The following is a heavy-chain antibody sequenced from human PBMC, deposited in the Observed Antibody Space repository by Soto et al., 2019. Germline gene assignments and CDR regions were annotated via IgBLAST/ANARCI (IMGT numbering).Heavy chain of an antibody. Sequence: GASVKVSCKASGGTFSSYAISWVRQAPGQGLEWMGGIIPIFGTANYAQKFQGRVTITADESTSTAYMELSSLRSEDTAVYYCAREGGAGYGMDVWGQGTTVTVSS. CDR2: IIPIFGTA. CDR1: GGTFSSYA. J-gene: IGHJ6*02. V-gene: IGHV1-69*13. D-gene: IGHD3-16*01. CDR3: AREGGAGYGMDV.